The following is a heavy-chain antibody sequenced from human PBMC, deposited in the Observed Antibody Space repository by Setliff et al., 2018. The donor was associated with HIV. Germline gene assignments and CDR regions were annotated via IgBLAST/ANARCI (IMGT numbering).Heavy chain of an antibody. CDR1: GFTFSNAW. V-gene: IGHV3-15*01. Sequence: GGSLRLSCAASGFTFSNAWMSWVRQTPGKGLEWVGRIKSKTDGGTTDYAAPVKGRFTFSRDDSKRTLYLEMSSLKTEDTAVYYCTTDMRYFDHWGQGSLVTVSS. CDR3: TTDMRYFDH. D-gene: IGHD2-8*01. CDR2: IKSKTDGGTT. J-gene: IGHJ4*02.